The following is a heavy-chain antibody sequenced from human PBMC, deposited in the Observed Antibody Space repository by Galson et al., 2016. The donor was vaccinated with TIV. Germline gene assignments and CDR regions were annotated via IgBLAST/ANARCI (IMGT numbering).Heavy chain of an antibody. J-gene: IGHJ5*02. D-gene: IGHD3-10*01. Sequence: QSGAEVKKPGDSLKISCKGSGYSFSNYWIVWVRQMPGKGLEWMGRIDPTDSYTNYSPSFQGHVTISADKSSTTAYLQWSSLKASDTAIYYCARGVSSGSAWLDPWGPGTPVTVSS. V-gene: IGHV5-10-1*01. CDR3: ARGVSSGSAWLDP. CDR1: GYSFSNYW. CDR2: IDPTDSYT.